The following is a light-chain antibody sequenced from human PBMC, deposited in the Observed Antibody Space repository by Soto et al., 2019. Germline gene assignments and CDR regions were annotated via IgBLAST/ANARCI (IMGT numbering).Light chain of an antibody. Sequence: EIVMPQSPATLSVSPGERATLSCRASQSVSSNLAWYQQKPGQAPRLLIYGASIRDTGIPSRVSGSGSGTEFTLTISSLQSEDFAVDYCQQYNKWPLTFGGGTKVEIK. CDR2: GAS. V-gene: IGKV3-15*01. CDR3: QQYNKWPLT. CDR1: QSVSSN. J-gene: IGKJ4*01.